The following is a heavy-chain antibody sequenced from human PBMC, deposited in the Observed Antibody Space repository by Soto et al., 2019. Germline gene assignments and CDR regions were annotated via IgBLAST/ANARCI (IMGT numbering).Heavy chain of an antibody. CDR1: GFTFSSYW. CDR3: ARGDILTGLDFDY. D-gene: IGHD3-9*01. J-gene: IGHJ4*02. Sequence: EVQLVESGGGLVQPGGSLRLSCAASGFTFSSYWMHWVRQAPGKGLVWVSRINSDGSSTSYADSVKGRFTISRDNAKNTLYLQMNSLSAEDTAVYYCARGDILTGLDFDYWGQGTLVTVSS. V-gene: IGHV3-74*01. CDR2: INSDGSST.